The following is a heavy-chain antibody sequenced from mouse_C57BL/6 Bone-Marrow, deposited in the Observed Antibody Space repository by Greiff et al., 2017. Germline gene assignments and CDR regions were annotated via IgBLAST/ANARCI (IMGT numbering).Heavy chain of an antibody. Sequence: VQLQESGAELARPGASVKLSCKASGFTFTSYGISWVKQRTGPGLEWIGEIYPRSGNTYYTEKFKGKATLTADKSSSPAYMELRSLTSEDSAVYFCANYYGSSPPFDYWGQGTTLTVSS. D-gene: IGHD1-1*01. CDR1: GFTFTSYG. CDR2: IYPRSGNT. J-gene: IGHJ2*01. V-gene: IGHV1-81*01. CDR3: ANYYGSSPPFDY.